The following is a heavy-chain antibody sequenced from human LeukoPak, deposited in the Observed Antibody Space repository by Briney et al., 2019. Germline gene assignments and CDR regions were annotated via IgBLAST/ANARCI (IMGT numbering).Heavy chain of an antibody. CDR1: GGSISSSSYY. V-gene: IGHV4-39*01. Sequence: SETLSLTCTVSGGSISSSSYYWGWIRQPPGKGLEWIGSIYYSGSTYYNPSLKSRVTISVDTSKNQFSLKLSSVTAADTAVYYCARHHRPTMIVVYWGQGTLVTVSS. CDR2: IYYSGST. D-gene: IGHD3-22*01. CDR3: ARHHRPTMIVVY. J-gene: IGHJ4*02.